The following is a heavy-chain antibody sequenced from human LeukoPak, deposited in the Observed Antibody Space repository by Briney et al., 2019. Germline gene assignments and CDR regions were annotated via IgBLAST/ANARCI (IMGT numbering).Heavy chain of an antibody. V-gene: IGHV4-59*08. CDR3: ARHIGGGIEDMDV. D-gene: IGHD3-16*02. CDR1: GGSIGTYY. J-gene: IGHJ6*03. Sequence: SETLSLTCTVSGGSIGTYYWSWVRQSPGKGLEWIGYIYVTGNRYNPYLQSRVTISVDTSRNQFFLTMSSVTAADTAVYYCARHIGGGIEDMDVWGKGTKVTVSS. CDR2: IYVTGN.